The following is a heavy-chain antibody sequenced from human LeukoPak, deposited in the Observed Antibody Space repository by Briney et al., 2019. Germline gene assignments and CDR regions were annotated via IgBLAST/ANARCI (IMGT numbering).Heavy chain of an antibody. CDR2: INPNSGGT. CDR1: GYTFTGYY. J-gene: IGHJ6*03. CDR3: ARCIAAAGTYYYYYMDV. D-gene: IGHD6-13*01. V-gene: IGHV1-2*02. Sequence: ASVKVSCKASGYTFTGYYMHWVRQAPGQGLEWMGWINPNSGGTSYAQKFQGRVTMTRDTSISTAYMELSRLRSDDTAVYYCARCIAAAGTYYYYYMDVWGKGTTVTVSS.